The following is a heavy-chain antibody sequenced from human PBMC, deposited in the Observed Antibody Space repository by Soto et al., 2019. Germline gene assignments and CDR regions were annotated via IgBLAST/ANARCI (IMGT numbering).Heavy chain of an antibody. V-gene: IGHV4-31*11. CDR1: GGSFSGYY. J-gene: IGHJ4*02. D-gene: IGHD3-22*01. Sequence: SETLSLTCAVYGGSFSGYYWSWIRQHPGKGLEWIGYIYYSGSTYYNPSLKSRVTISVDTSKNQFSLKLSSVTAADTAVYYCARETDYYDSSGCYRFDYWGQGTLVTVSS. CDR2: IYYSGST. CDR3: ARETDYYDSSGCYRFDY.